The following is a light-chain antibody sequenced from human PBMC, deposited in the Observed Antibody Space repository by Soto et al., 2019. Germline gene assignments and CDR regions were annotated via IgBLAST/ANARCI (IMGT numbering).Light chain of an antibody. CDR3: NSYTSGYYV. Sequence: QSALPPPASLPASPGQSLSISCPRTSSEGGGYNSVSWYQLHPGNAPYFTLYDVRNRPSGVSNRFSGSKSGNTAFLTISWPQAEDAADYYCNSYTSGYYVFGTGSKVT. J-gene: IGLJ1*01. CDR1: SSEGGGYNS. V-gene: IGLV2-14*03. CDR2: DVR.